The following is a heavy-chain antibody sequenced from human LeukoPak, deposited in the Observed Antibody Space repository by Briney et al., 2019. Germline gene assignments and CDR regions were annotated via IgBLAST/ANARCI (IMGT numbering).Heavy chain of an antibody. CDR2: ISSSSSYT. Sequence: GGSLRLSCAVSGFSVTNNYMSWVRQAPGKGLEWISYISSSSSYTDYADSVKGRFTISRDNAQNALFLQMDSLRVEDTAVYYCAAGTAADYWGQGTRVTVSS. D-gene: IGHD6-13*01. CDR3: AAGTAADY. J-gene: IGHJ4*02. CDR1: GFSVTNNY. V-gene: IGHV3-11*03.